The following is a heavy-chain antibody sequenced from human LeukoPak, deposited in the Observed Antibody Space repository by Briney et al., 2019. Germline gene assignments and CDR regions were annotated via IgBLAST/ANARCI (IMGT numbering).Heavy chain of an antibody. CDR2: IHHSGAT. J-gene: IGHJ4*02. CDR3: AGEYDYVWIF. V-gene: IGHV4-38-2*01. D-gene: IGHD3-16*01. CDR1: GYSISNGFY. Sequence: SETLSLTCAVSGYSISNGFYWGWIRQPPGKGLEYIGSIHHSGATYYNPSLKSRLTISVDTSKNQFSLKLSSVTAADTAMYYCAGEYDYVWIFWGQGTLVTVSS.